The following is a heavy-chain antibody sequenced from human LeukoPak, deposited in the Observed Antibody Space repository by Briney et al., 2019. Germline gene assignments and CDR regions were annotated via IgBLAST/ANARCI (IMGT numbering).Heavy chain of an antibody. CDR2: IHPSGGST. D-gene: IGHD2-15*01. CDR1: GYTFINFY. V-gene: IGHV1-46*04. Sequence: ASVKVSCKASGYTFINFYMHWVRQAPGQGLEWMGRIHPSGGSTSYAQKLHGRVTMTSDTSINTLYMELNSLASEDTAVYYCARVDGSPDYWGQGTLVTVSS. J-gene: IGHJ4*02. CDR3: ARVDGSPDY.